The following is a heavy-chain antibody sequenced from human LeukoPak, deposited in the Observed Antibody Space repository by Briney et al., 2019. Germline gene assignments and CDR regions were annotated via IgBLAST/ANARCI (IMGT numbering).Heavy chain of an antibody. Sequence: PGGSLRLSCAASGFTFSSYAMSWVRQAPGKGLEWVSAISGSGGSTYYADSVKGRFTISRDNSKNTLYLQMNSLRAEDTAVYYCAINVYDSSWDNYFDYWGQGTLVTVSS. CDR2: ISGSGGST. D-gene: IGHD3-22*01. V-gene: IGHV3-23*01. CDR1: GFTFSSYA. CDR3: AINVYDSSWDNYFDY. J-gene: IGHJ4*02.